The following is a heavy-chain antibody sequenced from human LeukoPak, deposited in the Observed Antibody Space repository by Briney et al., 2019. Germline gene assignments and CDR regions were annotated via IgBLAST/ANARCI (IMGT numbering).Heavy chain of an antibody. Sequence: PGGSLRLSCAASGFTFDDYAMHWVRQAPGKGLEWVSGISWNSDNIGYADSVKGRFTISRDNAKNSLYLQMNSLRAEDTALYYCAKDIGDHAADYSFDYWGQGTLVTVSS. J-gene: IGHJ4*02. CDR2: ISWNSDNI. CDR3: AKDIGDHAADYSFDY. V-gene: IGHV3-9*01. CDR1: GFTFDDYA. D-gene: IGHD2-15*01.